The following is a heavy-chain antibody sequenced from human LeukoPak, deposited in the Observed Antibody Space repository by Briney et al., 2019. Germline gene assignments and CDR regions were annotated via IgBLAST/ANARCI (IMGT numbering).Heavy chain of an antibody. CDR2: INPNSGGT. CDR3: ARDSRAYYYGSGSMAYFGY. J-gene: IGHJ4*02. CDR1: GYTFTGYY. V-gene: IGHV1-2*02. D-gene: IGHD3-10*01. Sequence: ASVKVSCKASGYTFTGYYMHWVRQAPGQGLEWMGWINPNSGGTNYAQKFQGRVTMTRDTSISTAYMELSRLRSDDTAVYYCARDSRAYYYGSGSMAYFGYWGQGTLVTVSS.